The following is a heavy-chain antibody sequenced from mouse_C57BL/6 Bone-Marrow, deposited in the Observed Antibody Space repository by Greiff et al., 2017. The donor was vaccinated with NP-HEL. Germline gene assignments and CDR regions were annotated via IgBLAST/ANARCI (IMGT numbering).Heavy chain of an antibody. V-gene: IGHV1-5*01. CDR3: TRSTMITKAWFAY. CDR2: IYPGNSDT. CDR1: GYTFTSYW. D-gene: IGHD2-4*01. J-gene: IGHJ3*01. Sequence: EVQLQESGTVLARPGASVKMSCKTSGYTFTSYWMHWVKQRPGQVLEWIGAIYPGNSDTSYNQKFKGKAKLTAVTSASTAYMELSSLTNEDSAVYYCTRSTMITKAWFAYWGQGTLVTVSA.